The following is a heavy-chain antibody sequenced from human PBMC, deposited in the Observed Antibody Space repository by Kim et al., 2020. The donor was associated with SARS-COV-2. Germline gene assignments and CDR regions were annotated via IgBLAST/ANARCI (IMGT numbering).Heavy chain of an antibody. J-gene: IGHJ4*02. V-gene: IGHV1-3*01. CDR2: IDCGNGNT. D-gene: IGHD3-16*01. CDR3: LGGFSFDY. CDR1: GHIFTRDS. Sequence: ASVKVSCKTSGHIFTRDSIHWVRQAPGQGLEWMGGIDCGNGNTIYSQKFQGRVTFTTDTSASTAYMELSFLRSEDSAVYYCLGGFSFDYWCQGTLVPVSS.